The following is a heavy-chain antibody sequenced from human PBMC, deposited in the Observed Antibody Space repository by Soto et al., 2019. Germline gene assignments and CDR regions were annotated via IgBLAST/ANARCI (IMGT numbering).Heavy chain of an antibody. CDR3: AGGNDYAKIGY. Sequence: SETLSLTCTVSGGSISSGDYYWSWIRQPPGKGLEWIGYISSSESTDYNPSLQSRVTISADTSKNQFSLKLSSVTAADTAVYYCAGGNDYAKIGYWGQGAQVTVSS. D-gene: IGHD4-17*01. V-gene: IGHV4-30-4*01. CDR2: ISSSEST. CDR1: GGSISSGDYY. J-gene: IGHJ4*02.